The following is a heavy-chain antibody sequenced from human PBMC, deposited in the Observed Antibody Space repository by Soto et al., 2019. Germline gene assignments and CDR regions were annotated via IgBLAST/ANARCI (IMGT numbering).Heavy chain of an antibody. CDR3: ARVLPYDSSGYDFDY. J-gene: IGHJ4*02. CDR2: INAGNGNT. D-gene: IGHD3-22*01. Sequence: ASVKVSCKASGYTFTSYAMHWVRQAPGQRLEWMGWINAGNGNTKYSQKFQGRVTITRDTSASTAYMELSSLRSEDTAAYYCARVLPYDSSGYDFDYWGQGTLVTVSS. V-gene: IGHV1-3*01. CDR1: GYTFTSYA.